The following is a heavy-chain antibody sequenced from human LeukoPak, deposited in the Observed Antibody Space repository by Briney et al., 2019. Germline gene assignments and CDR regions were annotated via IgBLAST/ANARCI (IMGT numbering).Heavy chain of an antibody. CDR2: IYTSGST. V-gene: IGHV4-61*02. Sequence: PSETLSLTCTVSGGSISSSSYYWGWIRQRAGKGLEWIGSIYTSGSTNYNPSLESRVTMSVDTSKNQFSLKLSSVTAADTAVYYCARSIFAYDYGDYVREWGAFDIWGQGTMVTVSS. CDR3: ARSIFAYDYGDYVREWGAFDI. J-gene: IGHJ3*02. CDR1: GGSISSSSYY. D-gene: IGHD4-17*01.